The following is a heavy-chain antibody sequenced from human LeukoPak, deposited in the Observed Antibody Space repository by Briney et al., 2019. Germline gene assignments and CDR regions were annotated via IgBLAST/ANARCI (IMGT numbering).Heavy chain of an antibody. CDR1: EFTFSDYY. CDR3: AGAGGGVSTSFDS. D-gene: IGHD3-16*01. V-gene: IGHV3-11*01. CDR2: ISSSGTTI. J-gene: IGHJ4*02. Sequence: GGSLRLSCVASEFTFSDYYMTWIRQAPGKGLEWLSYISSSGTTIYYADSVKGRFTISRDNAKNSLYLQMNSLRAEDTAVYYCAGAGGGVSTSFDSWGQGALVTVSS.